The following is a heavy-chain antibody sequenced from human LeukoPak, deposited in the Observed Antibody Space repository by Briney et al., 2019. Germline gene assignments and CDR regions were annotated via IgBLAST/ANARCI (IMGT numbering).Heavy chain of an antibody. Sequence: GGSLRLSCAASGFTFSSYSMNWVRQAPGKGLEWVSSISSSSSYIYYADSVKGRLTISRDNAKSPLYLQMNSLRADDTAVYYCARGPDEYGSGSEASHYSGHGTLVTVSS. V-gene: IGHV3-21*01. D-gene: IGHD3-10*01. CDR2: ISSSSSYI. CDR3: ARGPDEYGSGSEASHY. CDR1: GFTFSSYS. J-gene: IGHJ4*01.